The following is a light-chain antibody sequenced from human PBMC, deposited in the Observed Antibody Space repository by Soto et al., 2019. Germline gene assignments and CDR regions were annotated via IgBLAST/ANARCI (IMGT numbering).Light chain of an antibody. Sequence: EMVLTQSPGTLSLSPGERATLSCRASQSVSSSYLAWYQQKPGQAPRLLTYGASSSATGIPDRFRVSGSGTDFTLTISRLEPEDVAVYYCQQYGSSRPLTFGGGTKVEIK. CDR2: GAS. CDR1: QSVSSSY. J-gene: IGKJ4*01. V-gene: IGKV3-20*01. CDR3: QQYGSSRPLT.